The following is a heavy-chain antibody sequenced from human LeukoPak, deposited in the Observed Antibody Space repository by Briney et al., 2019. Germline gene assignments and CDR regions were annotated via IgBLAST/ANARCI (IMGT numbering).Heavy chain of an antibody. CDR1: GGSISSYY. CDR2: IYYSGST. CDR3: ARSGNGYGADAFDI. Sequence: SETLSLTCTVSGGSISSYYWSWIRQPPGKGLEWVGYIYYSGSTNYNPSLKSRVTISVDTSTKQFFLKQSTVIAADTAVYYYARSGNGYGADAFDIWGQGTMVTVSS. V-gene: IGHV4-59*01. J-gene: IGHJ3*02. D-gene: IGHD5-12*01.